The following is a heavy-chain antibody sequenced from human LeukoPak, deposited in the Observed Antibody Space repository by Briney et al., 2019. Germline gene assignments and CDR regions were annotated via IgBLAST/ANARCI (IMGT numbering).Heavy chain of an antibody. V-gene: IGHV4-39*07. CDR2: IYYSGST. Sequence: SETLSLTCTVSGGSISSSSYYWGWIRQPPGKGLEWIGSIYYSGSTYYNPSLKSRVTISVDTSKNQFSLKLSSVTAAAAAAYYCAGGDPEYYYYYMDVWGKGTTVTVSS. J-gene: IGHJ6*03. CDR3: AGGDPEYYYYYMDV. D-gene: IGHD5-24*01. CDR1: GGSISSSSYY.